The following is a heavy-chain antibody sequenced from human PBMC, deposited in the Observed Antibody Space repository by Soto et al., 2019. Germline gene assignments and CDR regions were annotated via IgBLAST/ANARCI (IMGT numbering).Heavy chain of an antibody. CDR1: GYTFTRYG. CDR2: ISGYNGNT. Sequence: ASVKVSYKASGYTFTRYGVSWVRQAPGQGLEWMGRISGYNGNTNYAQKFQGRVTMITDTSTTTAYMELRSLRSDDTAVYYCARGTVASISQYHYFYMDVWGKGTTVTVSS. D-gene: IGHD5-12*01. CDR3: ARGTVASISQYHYFYMDV. J-gene: IGHJ6*03. V-gene: IGHV1-18*01.